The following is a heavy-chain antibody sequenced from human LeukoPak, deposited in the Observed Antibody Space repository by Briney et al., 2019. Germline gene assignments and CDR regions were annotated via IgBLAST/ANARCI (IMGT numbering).Heavy chain of an antibody. D-gene: IGHD1-26*01. V-gene: IGHV4-59*01. CDR2: IYYSGIT. CDR3: ARAGRWEGRPHAFDI. J-gene: IGHJ3*02. Sequence: PSETLSLTCTVSAGSISSYYWNWIRQPPGKGLEWIGYIYYSGITNYNPSLKSRVTISVGTSKSQFSLTPTSVTAADTALYYCARAGRWEGRPHAFDIWGQGTMVTVSS. CDR1: AGSISSYY.